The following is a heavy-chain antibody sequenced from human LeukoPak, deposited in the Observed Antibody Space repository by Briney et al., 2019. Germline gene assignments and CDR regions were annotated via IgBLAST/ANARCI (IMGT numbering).Heavy chain of an antibody. V-gene: IGHV4-61*02. J-gene: IGHJ4*02. Sequence: SETLSLTCTVSGGSISSGSYYWTWIRQPAGKGLEWIGRIYTSGSTNYNPSLRSRVTISLDTSNNQFSLNLDSVTAADTAVYYCTTQLGLLAGLDSWGQGTRVTVSS. CDR1: GGSISSGSYY. D-gene: IGHD6-19*01. CDR3: TTQLGLLAGLDS. CDR2: IYTSGST.